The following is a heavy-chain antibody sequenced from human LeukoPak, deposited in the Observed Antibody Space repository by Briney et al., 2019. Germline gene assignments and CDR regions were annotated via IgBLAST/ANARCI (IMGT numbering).Heavy chain of an antibody. CDR3: ARVKWELLSWFDP. D-gene: IGHD1-26*01. CDR2: IYYSGST. CDR1: GGSISSSSYY. V-gene: IGHV4-39*07. J-gene: IGHJ5*02. Sequence: PSETLSLTCTVSGGSISSSSYYWGWIRQPPGKGLEWIGSIYYSGSTYYNPSLKSRVTISVDTSKNQFSLKLSSVTAADTAVYYCARVKWELLSWFDPWGQGTLVTVSS.